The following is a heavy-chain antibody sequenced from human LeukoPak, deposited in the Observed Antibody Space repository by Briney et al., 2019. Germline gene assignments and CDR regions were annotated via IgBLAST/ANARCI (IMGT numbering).Heavy chain of an antibody. D-gene: IGHD6-13*01. CDR1: GFTFKNYA. Sequence: GGSLRLSCAASGFTFKNYAMNWVRQSPGQGLQWVSTISGDAVTSWYADSVKGRFTISRDNSKNMLYLQMSSLRPEDTGVYFCARAPGSSSSWSYFDFWGQGTLVTVSS. CDR2: ISGDAVTS. V-gene: IGHV3-23*01. CDR3: ARAPGSSSSWSYFDF. J-gene: IGHJ4*02.